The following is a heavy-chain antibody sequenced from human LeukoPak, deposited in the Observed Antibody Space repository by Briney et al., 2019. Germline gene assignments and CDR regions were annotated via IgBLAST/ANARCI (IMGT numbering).Heavy chain of an antibody. J-gene: IGHJ5*02. CDR1: GGSISSYY. V-gene: IGHV4-59*08. D-gene: IGHD4-11*01. Sequence: PSETLSLTCTVSGGSISSYYWSWVRQPPGRGLEWIGYISYSGSTNYNPSLKSRVTMSVDTSKNQFSLKLSSVTAADTAMYYCARHNYYITYGDWFDPWGQGTLVTVSS. CDR2: ISYSGST. CDR3: ARHNYYITYGDWFDP.